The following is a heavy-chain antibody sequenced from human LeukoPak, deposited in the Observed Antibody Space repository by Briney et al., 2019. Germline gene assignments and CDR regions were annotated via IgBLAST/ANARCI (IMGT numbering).Heavy chain of an antibody. D-gene: IGHD6-13*01. J-gene: IGHJ4*02. Sequence: GGSLRLSCAASGFTFTNYWMHWVRQAPGEGLVWVSRISSDGSDSSYVDSVKGRFTVSRDNAKKTLYLQMNSLRAEDTAVYYCARLAAGDTRGLDSWGQGTLVTVSS. V-gene: IGHV3-74*01. CDR1: GFTFTNYW. CDR2: ISSDGSDS. CDR3: ARLAAGDTRGLDS.